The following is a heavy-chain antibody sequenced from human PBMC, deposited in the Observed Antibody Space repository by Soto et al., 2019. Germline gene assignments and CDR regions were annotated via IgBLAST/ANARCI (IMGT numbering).Heavy chain of an antibody. CDR2: IIPAFGTA. V-gene: IGHV1-69*06. J-gene: IGHJ4*01. Sequence: QVQLVQSGAEVKNPGSSVKVSCKTSGGTFNSYLIDWVRQAPGQGLEWMGGIIPAFGTAKYAQKFQGRVTITADKSTTTAYMELSTLTSEDTAVYDCAGGLDQPPVGLYFDTWGHGTLVTVSS. CDR1: GGTFNSYL. D-gene: IGHD2-2*01. CDR3: AGGLDQPPVGLYFDT.